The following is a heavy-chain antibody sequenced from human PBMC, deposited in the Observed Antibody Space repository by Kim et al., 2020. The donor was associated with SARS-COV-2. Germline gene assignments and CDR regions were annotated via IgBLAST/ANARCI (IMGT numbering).Heavy chain of an antibody. J-gene: IGHJ4*02. Sequence: GESLKISCNGSGYSFTSYWISWVRQMPGKGLEWMGRIDPSDSYTNYSPSFQGHVTIPADKSISTAYLQWSSLKASDTAMYYCARLSRYCSGGSCYSLFDYWGQGTLVTVSS. CDR1: GYSFTSYW. V-gene: IGHV5-10-1*01. D-gene: IGHD2-15*01. CDR3: ARLSRYCSGGSCYSLFDY. CDR2: IDPSDSYT.